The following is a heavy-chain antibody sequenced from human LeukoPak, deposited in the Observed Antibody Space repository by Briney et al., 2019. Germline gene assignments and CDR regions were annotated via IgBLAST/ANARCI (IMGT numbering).Heavy chain of an antibody. V-gene: IGHV1-69*01. CDR2: IIPIFGTA. CDR1: GGTFSSYA. Sequence: GSSVKVSCKASGGTFSSYAISWVRQAPGQGLEWMGGIIPIFGTANYAQKFQGRVTITADESTSTAYMELSSLRSEDTAVYYCAREGVMIFGVVTHLRAHTFDYWGQGTLVTVSS. J-gene: IGHJ4*02. CDR3: AREGVMIFGVVTHLRAHTFDY. D-gene: IGHD3-3*01.